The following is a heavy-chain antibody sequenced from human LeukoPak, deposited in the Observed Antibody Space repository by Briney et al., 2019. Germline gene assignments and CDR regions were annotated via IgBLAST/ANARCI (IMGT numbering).Heavy chain of an antibody. D-gene: IGHD2/OR15-2a*01. CDR1: GDSMNEYY. CDR2: VYYSGST. J-gene: IGHJ1*01. V-gene: IGHV4-59*01. CDR3: ARNAGKYYRYFQH. Sequence: PSETLSLTCTVSGDSMNEYYWSWVRQPPGQGLEWIGYVYYSGSTTYNPSLKSRVNITIDTSKNQFSLTLTSVTAADTAMYYCARNAGKYYRYFQHWGQGTVVSVSS.